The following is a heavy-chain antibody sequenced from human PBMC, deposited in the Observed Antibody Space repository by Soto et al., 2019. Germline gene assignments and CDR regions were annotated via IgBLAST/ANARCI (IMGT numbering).Heavy chain of an antibody. D-gene: IGHD3-16*02. J-gene: IGHJ4*02. CDR3: AGVWGSYRTYYFDY. V-gene: IGHV4-30-2*01. Sequence: QLQLQESGSGLVKPSQTLSLTCAVSGGSISSGGYSWSWIRQPPGKGLEWIGYIYHSGSTYYNPSLKSRVTISVDRAKNQCSLKLSSVTAADTAVYYCAGVWGSYRTYYFDYWGQGTLVTVSS. CDR1: GGSISSGGYS. CDR2: IYHSGST.